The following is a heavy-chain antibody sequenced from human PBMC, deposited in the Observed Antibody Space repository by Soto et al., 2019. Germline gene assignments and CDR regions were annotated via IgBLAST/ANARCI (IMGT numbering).Heavy chain of an antibody. CDR3: AKDPVTVFGVVTAISYYFDY. D-gene: IGHD3-3*01. CDR2: ISGGGGTT. V-gene: IGHV3-23*01. CDR1: EFTFANYA. J-gene: IGHJ4*02. Sequence: PGGSLRLSCAASEFTFANYAMSWVRQAPGKGLEWVSGISGGGGTTYYADTVKGRFTISRDNSKNTLFLQMNSLTVEDTAVYYCAKDPVTVFGVVTAISYYFDYWGQGTPVTVSS.